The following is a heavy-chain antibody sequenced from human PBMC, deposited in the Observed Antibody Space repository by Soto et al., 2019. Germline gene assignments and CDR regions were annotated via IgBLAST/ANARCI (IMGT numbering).Heavy chain of an antibody. CDR1: GYTFNTYF. CDR3: ASDTGNSFDK. V-gene: IGHV1-18*01. J-gene: IGHJ4*02. Sequence: HVQLVQSGGELKKPGASVKVSCNTSGYTFNTYFITWVRQAPGQGLEWMGWISPHNGNTNYAEKFQGRVTMTAHTIKKTAYIELRSLRSDDTDVYYCASDTGNSFDKWGQGTTVTVSS. CDR2: ISPHNGNT.